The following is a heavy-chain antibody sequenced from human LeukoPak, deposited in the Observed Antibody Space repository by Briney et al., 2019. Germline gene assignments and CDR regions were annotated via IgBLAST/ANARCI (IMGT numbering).Heavy chain of an antibody. D-gene: IGHD6-19*01. CDR2: FYYSGNT. Sequence: SETLSLTCSISGGSISSSSYYWGWIRQPPGKGLEWIGSFYYSGNTYYNPSLKSRVTISVDTSKNQFSLKLSSVTAADTAVYYCARRHRGKGYSSGGGFIDYWGQGTLVTVSS. CDR1: GGSISSSSYY. CDR3: ARRHRGKGYSSGGGFIDY. J-gene: IGHJ4*02. V-gene: IGHV4-39*01.